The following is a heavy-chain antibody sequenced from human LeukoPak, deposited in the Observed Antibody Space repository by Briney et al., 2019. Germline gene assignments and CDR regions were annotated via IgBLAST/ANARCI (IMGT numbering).Heavy chain of an antibody. Sequence: GGSLRLSCAASGFTFSSYWMHWVRQAPGKGLVWVSRINSDGSSTSYADSVKGRFTTSRDNAKNTLYLQMNSLRAEDTAVYYCARVWEPYAFDIWGQGTMVTVSS. CDR2: INSDGSST. J-gene: IGHJ3*02. CDR1: GFTFSSYW. CDR3: ARVWEPYAFDI. D-gene: IGHD1-26*01. V-gene: IGHV3-74*01.